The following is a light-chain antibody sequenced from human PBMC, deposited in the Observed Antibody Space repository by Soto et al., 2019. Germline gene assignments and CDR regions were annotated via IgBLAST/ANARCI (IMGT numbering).Light chain of an antibody. CDR3: CSYAGSYASDYV. Sequence: QSVLTQPPSVPGSPGQSVTISCTGTSSDVGAYDYVSWYQQHPGKAPKLMIYDVTKRPSGVPGRFSGSKSGNTASLTISGLQAEDEADYYCCSYAGSYASDYVFGAGTKVTVL. J-gene: IGLJ1*01. V-gene: IGLV2-11*01. CDR2: DVT. CDR1: SSDVGAYDY.